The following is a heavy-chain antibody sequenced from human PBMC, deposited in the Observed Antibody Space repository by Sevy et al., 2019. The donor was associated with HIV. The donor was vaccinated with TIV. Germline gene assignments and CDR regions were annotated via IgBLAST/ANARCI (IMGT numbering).Heavy chain of an antibody. CDR1: GFSFSIYS. CDR2: MSNTGSTI. V-gene: IGHV3-48*01. D-gene: IGHD5-12*01. Sequence: GGSLRLSCAASGFSFSIYSMNWVRQAPGRGLEWVSYMSNTGSTIHYADSVKGRFTISRDNAKNSLYLQMNSLRAEDTAVYYCASQRGGHERLYYFDYWGQGTLVTVSS. J-gene: IGHJ4*02. CDR3: ASQRGGHERLYYFDY.